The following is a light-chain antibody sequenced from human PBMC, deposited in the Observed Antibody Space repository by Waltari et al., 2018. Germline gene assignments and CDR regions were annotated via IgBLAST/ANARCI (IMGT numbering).Light chain of an antibody. J-gene: IGKJ1*01. V-gene: IGKV3-20*01. CDR1: QSVSSNY. CDR3: QQYGTSPGWT. CDR2: GAS. Sequence: EIMLTQSPGTLSLSPGSRATLSCRPSQSVSSNYLAWYQQTPGQAPRPLLNGASSRGSGILNRFSGSWTGTDVTLTISRLEHEDCAVYYCQQYGTSPGWTFGQGTKVEIK.